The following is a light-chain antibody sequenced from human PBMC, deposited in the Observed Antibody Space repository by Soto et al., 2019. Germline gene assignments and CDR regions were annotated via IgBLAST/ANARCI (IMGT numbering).Light chain of an antibody. J-gene: IGLJ2*01. CDR1: SSNIGAGYD. CDR3: AAWDDSLSGPV. V-gene: IGLV1-40*01. Sequence: QSVLTQPPSVSGAPGQRVTISCTGSSSNIGAGYDVHWYQQLPGTAPKLLIFAYSSRPSGVPDRFSGSRSATSASLAITGLQAEDEADYYCAAWDDSLSGPVFGGGTKLTVL. CDR2: AYS.